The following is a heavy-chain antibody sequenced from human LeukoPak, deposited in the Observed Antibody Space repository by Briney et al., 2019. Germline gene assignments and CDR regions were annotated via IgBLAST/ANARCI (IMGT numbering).Heavy chain of an antibody. J-gene: IGHJ4*02. D-gene: IGHD3-3*01. CDR3: ARRQYDFWSGYSDY. V-gene: IGHV4-39*01. CDR2: IYYSGST. Sequence: PSETLSLTCTVSGGSISSSSYYWGWIRQPPGKGLEWIGSIYYSGSTYYNPSLESRVTISVDTSKNQFSLKLSSVTAADTAVYYCARRQYDFWSGYSDYWGQGTLVTVSS. CDR1: GGSISSSSYY.